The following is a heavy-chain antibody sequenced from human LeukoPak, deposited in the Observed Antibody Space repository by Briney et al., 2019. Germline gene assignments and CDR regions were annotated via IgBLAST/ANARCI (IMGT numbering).Heavy chain of an antibody. J-gene: IGHJ4*02. V-gene: IGHV1-69*05. D-gene: IGHD1-14*01. CDR1: GGTFSSSA. CDR2: IIPIFGTT. Sequence: ASVKVSCKASGGTFSSSAISWVRQAPGQGLEWMGGIIPIFGTTKYAQKFQGRVTISTHESTSTVYMELSSQRPEDTAVYYCAREKSGGTTGPHFEHWGQGTLVTVSS. CDR3: AREKSGGTTGPHFEH.